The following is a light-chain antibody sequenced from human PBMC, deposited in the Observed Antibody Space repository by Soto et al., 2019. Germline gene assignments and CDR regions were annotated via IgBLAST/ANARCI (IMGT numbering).Light chain of an antibody. CDR2: SNV. CDR1: SSNIGSNT. J-gene: IGLJ1*01. Sequence: QSVLTQPPSASGTPGQRVSISCSGSSSNIGSNTINWFQQLPGMAPKLLIYSNVQRPSGVPDRFSGSKSGTSASLAISGLQSEDEADYFCAAWDASLNAYVFGTGTKVTVL. CDR3: AAWDASLNAYV. V-gene: IGLV1-44*01.